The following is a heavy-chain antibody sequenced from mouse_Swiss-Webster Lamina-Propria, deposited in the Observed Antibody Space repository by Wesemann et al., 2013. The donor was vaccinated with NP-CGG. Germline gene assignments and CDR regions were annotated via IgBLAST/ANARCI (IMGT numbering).Heavy chain of an antibody. V-gene: IGHV3-6*01. J-gene: IGHJ2*01. CDR3: ADSNYDYFDY. D-gene: IGHD2-5*01. CDR2: ISYDGSN. Sequence: SLTCSVTGYSITSGITGTGSAVSRNKLEWMGYISYDGSNNYNPSLKNRVSITRDTSKNQFFLKLNSVTTEDTATYYCADSNYDYFDYWGQGTTLTVSS. CDR1: GYSITSGIT.